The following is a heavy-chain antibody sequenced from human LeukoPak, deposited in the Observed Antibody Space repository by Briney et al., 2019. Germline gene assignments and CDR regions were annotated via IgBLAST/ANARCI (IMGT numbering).Heavy chain of an antibody. CDR3: ARDRGGSSWYYFDN. CDR1: GDSVSRDTAA. Sequence: SQTLSLTCAISGDSVSRDTAAWNWVRQSPSRGPEWLGRTYYRSKWYNDYAVSVKSRITINPDTSKNQLSLQLNSVTPEDTAVYYCARDRGGSSWYYFDNWGQGSLVTVSS. J-gene: IGHJ4*02. V-gene: IGHV6-1*01. CDR2: TYYRSKWYN. D-gene: IGHD6-13*01.